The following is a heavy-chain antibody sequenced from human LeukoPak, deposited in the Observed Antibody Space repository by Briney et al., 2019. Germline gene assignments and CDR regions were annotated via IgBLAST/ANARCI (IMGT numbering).Heavy chain of an antibody. Sequence: PGGSLRLSCAVSGFTVKKKYMTWVRQAPGKGLEWVAVMYSGGSTDYADSVKGRFTISRDNSNNALYLQMNSLRVDDTAEYFCARATDVRSAYQETYHFDSWGQGTLVSVAS. V-gene: IGHV3-66*02. D-gene: IGHD3-3*01. CDR1: GFTVKKKY. J-gene: IGHJ4*02. CDR2: MYSGGST. CDR3: ARATDVRSAYQETYHFDS.